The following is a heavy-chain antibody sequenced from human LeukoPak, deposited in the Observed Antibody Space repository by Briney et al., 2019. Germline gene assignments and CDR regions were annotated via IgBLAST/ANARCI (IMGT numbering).Heavy chain of an antibody. Sequence: ASVKVSCKASGYTFTGYYMHWVRQAPEQGLEWMGWINPNSGGTNYAQKFQGRVTMTRDTSISTAYMELSRLTSDDTAVYYCARGYYDSSGFEYFQDWGQGTLVTVSS. D-gene: IGHD3-22*01. CDR1: GYTFTGYY. J-gene: IGHJ1*01. CDR3: ARGYYDSSGFEYFQD. V-gene: IGHV1-2*02. CDR2: INPNSGGT.